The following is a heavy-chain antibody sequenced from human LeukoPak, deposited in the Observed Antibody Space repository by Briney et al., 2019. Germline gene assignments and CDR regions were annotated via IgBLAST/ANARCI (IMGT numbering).Heavy chain of an antibody. J-gene: IGHJ4*02. CDR2: IQPDGSAK. Sequence: PGGSLRLSCAASGFTFSSNWMTWVRQAPGKALEWVASIQPDGSAKYYVDSVKGRFTISRDNAKNSLYLQMNSLRAEDTAVYYCARSTVVAAYDYGGQGTLVTVSS. CDR3: ARSTVVAAYDY. D-gene: IGHD1-26*01. V-gene: IGHV3-7*02. CDR1: GFTFSSNW.